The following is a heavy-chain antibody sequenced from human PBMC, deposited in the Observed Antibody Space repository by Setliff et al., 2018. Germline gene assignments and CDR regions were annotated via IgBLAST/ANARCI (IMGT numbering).Heavy chain of an antibody. Sequence: PGGSLRLSCAASGFTFSSYAMTWVRQAPGKGLERVSAISGRGDSTFYEDAVKGRFTISRDNSKNTLYLQMNSLRAEDTAIYYCAATRLWFGDQGTKVTVSS. CDR3: AATRLWF. V-gene: IGHV3-23*01. D-gene: IGHD3-10*01. CDR1: GFTFSSYA. CDR2: ISGRGDST. J-gene: IGHJ6*02.